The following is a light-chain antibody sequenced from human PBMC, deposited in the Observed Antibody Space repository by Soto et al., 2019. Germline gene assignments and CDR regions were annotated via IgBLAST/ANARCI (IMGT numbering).Light chain of an antibody. V-gene: IGLV2-14*03. CDR1: SSDIGAYNY. Sequence: QSALTQPASVSGSPGQSITFSCTGTSSDIGAYNYVSWNQHHPGRAHKLMIFDVSIRPSGVSNRFSGSKSGNTASLTISGLQAEDEADYYCCSYTTSNTRVFGTGTKVTVL. CDR2: DVS. CDR3: CSYTTSNTRV. J-gene: IGLJ1*01.